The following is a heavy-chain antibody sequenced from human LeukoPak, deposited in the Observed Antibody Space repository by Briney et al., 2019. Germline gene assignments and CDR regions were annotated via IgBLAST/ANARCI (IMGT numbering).Heavy chain of an antibody. J-gene: IGHJ4*02. CDR1: GFTFSSYG. CDR2: IWYDGSNK. D-gene: IGHD2-21*01. Sequence: PGGSLRLSCAASGFTFSSYGMHWVRQAPGKGLEWVAVIWYDGSNKYYADSVKGRFTISRDNSKNTLYLQMNGLKTEDTAVYYCTTISFVVVSATTGDYWGQGTLVTVSS. V-gene: IGHV3-33*01. CDR3: TTISFVVVSATTGDY.